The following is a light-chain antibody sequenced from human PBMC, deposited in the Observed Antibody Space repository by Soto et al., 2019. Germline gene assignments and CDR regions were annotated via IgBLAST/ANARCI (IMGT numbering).Light chain of an antibody. V-gene: IGKV3-20*01. CDR1: QTLSINS. Sequence: EIVLTQSPDTLSLSPGERATLFCRASQTLSINSLAWYQQKPGQAPRLLIYAASTRDTGIPDRFNGSGSGTDFALTINRLEPEDFVVYYCQQYGGAPLTFGPGTKVDIK. CDR2: AAS. CDR3: QQYGGAPLT. J-gene: IGKJ3*01.